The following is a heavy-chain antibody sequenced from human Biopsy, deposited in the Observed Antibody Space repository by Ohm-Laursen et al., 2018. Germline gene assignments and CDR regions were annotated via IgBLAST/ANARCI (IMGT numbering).Heavy chain of an antibody. CDR1: GESFNGYY. J-gene: IGHJ4*02. D-gene: IGHD2-15*01. Sequence: SQTLSLTWTVYGESFNGYYWSWIRRTPGKGLEWIGEINHSGRTNYNPSLKSRVTMSVDTSKNQFSLRLSSVTAADTAVYYCASLGRYCSGENCYGIDYWGQGTLVTVSS. CDR2: INHSGRT. V-gene: IGHV4-34*01. CDR3: ASLGRYCSGENCYGIDY.